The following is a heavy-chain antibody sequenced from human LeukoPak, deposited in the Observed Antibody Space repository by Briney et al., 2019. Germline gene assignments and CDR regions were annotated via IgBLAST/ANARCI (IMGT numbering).Heavy chain of an antibody. V-gene: IGHV1-18*01. CDR2: ISGFNGNT. CDR1: GYTFSTCG. CDR3: ARGYMGITSYFDH. J-gene: IGHJ4*02. D-gene: IGHD3-10*01. Sequence: ASVKVPCKASGYTFSTCGISWVRQAPGQGLEWMAWISGFNGNTNYAQEVQGRVTLTTDTSTSTAYMELKSLRSDDTAIYYCARGYMGITSYFDHWGQGTLVTVSS.